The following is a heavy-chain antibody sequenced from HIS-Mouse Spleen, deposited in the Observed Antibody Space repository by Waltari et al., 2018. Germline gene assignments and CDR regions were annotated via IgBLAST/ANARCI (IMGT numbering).Heavy chain of an antibody. V-gene: IGHV1-8*01. D-gene: IGHD3-3*01. CDR3: ARYGYDFWSGSLEGRDY. CDR2: MNPNSGNT. J-gene: IGHJ4*02. Sequence: QVQLVQSGAEVKKPGASVKVSCKASGYTFTSYDINWVRQATGQGLDGMGWMNPNSGNTGYAQKFQGRVTMTRNTSISTAYMELSSLRSEDTAVYYCARYGYDFWSGSLEGRDYWGQGTLVTVSS. CDR1: GYTFTSYD.